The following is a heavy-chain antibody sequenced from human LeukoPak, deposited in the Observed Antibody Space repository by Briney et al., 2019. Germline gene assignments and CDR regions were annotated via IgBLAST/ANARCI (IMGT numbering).Heavy chain of an antibody. Sequence: GASVKVSCKASGYTFTSYSISWVRQAPGQGLEWMGWISAYNGSTIYAQKVKGRVTMTTDTSTSTAYMELRSLKSDDTAVYYCARASYCSDGSCYSDYWGQGTLVTVSS. CDR3: ARASYCSDGSCYSDY. CDR1: GYTFTSYS. V-gene: IGHV1-18*01. CDR2: ISAYNGST. D-gene: IGHD2-15*01. J-gene: IGHJ4*02.